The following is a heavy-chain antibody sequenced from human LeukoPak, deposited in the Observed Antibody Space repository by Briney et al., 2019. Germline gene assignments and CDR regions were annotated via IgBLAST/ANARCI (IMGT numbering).Heavy chain of an antibody. V-gene: IGHV1-8*01. D-gene: IGHD3-10*01. J-gene: IGHJ4*02. CDR3: ARGLTMVRGIVLGY. Sequence: ASVKVSCKASGYTFTSYDINWVRQATGQGLEWMGWMNPNSGNTGYAQKFQGRVTMTRNTSISTAYMELSSLRSEDTAVYYCARGLTMVRGIVLGYWGQGTLVTVSS. CDR1: GYTFTSYD. CDR2: MNPNSGNT.